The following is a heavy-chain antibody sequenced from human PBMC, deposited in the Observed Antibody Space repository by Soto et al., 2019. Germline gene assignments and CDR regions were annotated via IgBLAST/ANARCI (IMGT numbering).Heavy chain of an antibody. Sequence: EVQLVESGGGLVQPGGSLGLCCEASGSIFSTIWWRWVRRAPGKGLEWVANINRVGDANYYVGSVRGRFTVSRDNTRNSLYLQMNNVRVEDTAMYYCAREGVGHLDREFEVWGQGTMVTVSS. D-gene: IGHD1-26*01. J-gene: IGHJ3*01. V-gene: IGHV3-7*01. CDR2: INRVGDAN. CDR1: GSIFSTIW. CDR3: AREGVGHLDREFEV.